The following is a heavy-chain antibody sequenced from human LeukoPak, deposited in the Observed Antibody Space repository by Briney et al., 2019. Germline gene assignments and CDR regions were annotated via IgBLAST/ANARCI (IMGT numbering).Heavy chain of an antibody. J-gene: IGHJ4*02. CDR1: GFTFSRYG. Sequence: GGSLRLSCAASGFTFSRYGMHWVRQAPGKGLEWVAVISYDGSNKYYADSVKGRFTISRDNSKNTLYLQMNSLRAEDTAVYYCARGSSYYYGSGGPFDYWGQGTLVTVSS. CDR3: ARGSSYYYGSGGPFDY. CDR2: ISYDGSNK. V-gene: IGHV3-30*03. D-gene: IGHD3-10*01.